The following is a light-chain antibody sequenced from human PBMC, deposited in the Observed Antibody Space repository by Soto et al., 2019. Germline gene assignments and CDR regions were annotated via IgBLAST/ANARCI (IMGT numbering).Light chain of an antibody. CDR3: QQYNAYSRM. CDR1: ESISSG. J-gene: IGKJ1*01. CDR2: TAS. Sequence: DIQMTQSPSTLSASVGDRVTITCGASESISSGLAWYQQKPGKAPNLLIYTASTLESGVPSRFSGSGSGTEFTLTISSLQPDDFATYYCQQYNAYSRMFGQGTKVEIK. V-gene: IGKV1-5*03.